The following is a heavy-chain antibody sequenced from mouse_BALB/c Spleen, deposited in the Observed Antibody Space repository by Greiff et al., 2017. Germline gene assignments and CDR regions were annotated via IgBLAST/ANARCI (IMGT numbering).Heavy chain of an antibody. CDR3: ARTITTATPFAY. D-gene: IGHD1-2*01. J-gene: IGHJ3*01. Sequence: VQLQQSGPGLVAPSQSLSITCTVSGFSLTSYGVHWVRQPPGKGLEWLGMIWGDGSTDYNSALKSRLSISKDNSKSQVFLKMNSLQTDDTARYYCARTITTATPFAYWGQGTLVTVSA. V-gene: IGHV2-6-7*01. CDR1: GFSLTSYG. CDR2: IWGDGST.